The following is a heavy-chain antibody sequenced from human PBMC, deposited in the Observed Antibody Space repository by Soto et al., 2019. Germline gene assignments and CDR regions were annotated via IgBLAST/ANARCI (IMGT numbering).Heavy chain of an antibody. CDR3: VRDFRGAVAGSEFDH. D-gene: IGHD6-19*01. Sequence: EVQLAESGGGLVLTGGSLRLSCAASGFSFVSYWMHWVRQVPGEGLAWVSRINGNADNSDYADSVKGRFTISRDNAMNRLYLQMDSLRAGDTGVYYCVRDFRGAVAGSEFDHWGQGTLVTVSS. CDR1: GFSFVSYW. CDR2: INGNADNS. V-gene: IGHV3-74*01. J-gene: IGHJ4*02.